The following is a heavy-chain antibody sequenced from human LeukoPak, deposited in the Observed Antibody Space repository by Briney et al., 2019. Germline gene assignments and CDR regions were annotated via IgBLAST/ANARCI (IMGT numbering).Heavy chain of an antibody. CDR2: IYYSGST. V-gene: IGHV4-59*01. CDR3: ARGPEMATITSFDY. Sequence: SETLSLTCTVSGGSISSYYWSWIRQPPGKGLEWIGYIYYSGSTNYNPSLKSRVTISVDTSKNQFSLKLSSVTAADTAVYYCARGPEMATITSFDYWGQGTLVTGSS. CDR1: GGSISSYY. J-gene: IGHJ4*02. D-gene: IGHD5-24*01.